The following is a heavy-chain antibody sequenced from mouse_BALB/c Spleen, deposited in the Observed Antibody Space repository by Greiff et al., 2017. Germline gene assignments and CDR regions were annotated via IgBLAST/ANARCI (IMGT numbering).Heavy chain of an antibody. CDR3: ARGYYGKGDAMDY. J-gene: IGHJ4*01. Sequence: DVQLQESGPGLVKPSQSLSLTCTVTGYSITSDYAWNWIRQFPGNKLEWMGYISYSGSTSYNPSLKSRISITRDTSKNQFFLQLNSVTTEDTATYYCARGYYGKGDAMDYWGQGTSVTVSS. CDR1: GYSITSDYA. V-gene: IGHV3-2*02. CDR2: ISYSGST. D-gene: IGHD2-1*01.